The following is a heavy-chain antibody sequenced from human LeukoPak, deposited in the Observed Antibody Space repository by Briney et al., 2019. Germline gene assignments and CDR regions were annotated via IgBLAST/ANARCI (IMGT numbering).Heavy chain of an antibody. CDR3: AREFLLGGDAFDI. Sequence: SETLSLTCTVSGGSISSVSYYWSWIRQPAGKGLEWIGRIYTRGSTNYNPSLKSRVTISVDTSKNQFSLKLTSVSAADTAVYYCAREFLLGGDAFDIWGQGRMVTVSS. D-gene: IGHD3-3*01. V-gene: IGHV4-61*02. CDR1: GGSISSVSYY. J-gene: IGHJ3*02. CDR2: IYTRGST.